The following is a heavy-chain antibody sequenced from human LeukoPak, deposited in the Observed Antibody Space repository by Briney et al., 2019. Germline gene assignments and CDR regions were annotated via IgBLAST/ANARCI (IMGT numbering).Heavy chain of an antibody. V-gene: IGHV4-39*02. Sequence: PSETLSLTCTVSSGSIKSSSYYWSWVRQPPGKGLEWIGSIYYTGSTCYNSSLKSRVTISVDTSKNQFSLNLTSVTASDTAVYYCAGERGPYYHYFDYWGQGTLVTVSS. CDR2: IYYTGST. CDR1: SGSIKSSSYY. J-gene: IGHJ4*02. D-gene: IGHD1-26*01. CDR3: AGERGPYYHYFDY.